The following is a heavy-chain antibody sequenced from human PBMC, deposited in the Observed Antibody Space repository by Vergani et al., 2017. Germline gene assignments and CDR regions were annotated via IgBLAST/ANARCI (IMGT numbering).Heavy chain of an antibody. V-gene: IGHV3-48*04. D-gene: IGHD6-13*01. J-gene: IGHJ3*02. CDR3: ARGLGSSSWLSRSDAFDI. CDR1: GFTFSSYA. Sequence: EVQLLESGGGLVQPGGSLRLSCAASGFTFSSYAMSWVRQAPGKGLEWVSYISSSGSTIYYADSVKGRFTISRDNAKNSLYLQMNSLRAEDTAVYYCARGLGSSSWLSRSDAFDIWGQGTMVTVSS. CDR2: ISSSGSTI.